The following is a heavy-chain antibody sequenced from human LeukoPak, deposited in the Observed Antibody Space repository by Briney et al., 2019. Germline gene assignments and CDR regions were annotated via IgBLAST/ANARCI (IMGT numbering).Heavy chain of an antibody. CDR2: IYTSGST. CDR3: ARGSHSGDYDRLDY. Sequence: SETLSLTCTVSGSSISSYYWSWIRQPAGKGLEWIGRIYTSGSTNYNPSLKSRVTMSVDMSKNQFSLKLSSVTAADTAVYYCARGSHSGDYDRLDYWGQGTLVTVSS. D-gene: IGHD3-22*01. CDR1: GSSISSYY. J-gene: IGHJ4*02. V-gene: IGHV4-4*07.